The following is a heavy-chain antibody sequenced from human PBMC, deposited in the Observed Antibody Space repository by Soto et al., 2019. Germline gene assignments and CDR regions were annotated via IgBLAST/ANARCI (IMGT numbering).Heavy chain of an antibody. CDR2: ISYRGDT. D-gene: IGHD3-3*01. CDR1: GGSISGHY. CDR3: ARDVGLQHDTGYYDFWSGKNNWFDP. V-gene: IGHV4-59*11. Sequence: SETLSLTCTVSGGSISGHYWSWIRQPPGKGLQYIGYISYRGDTNYNPSLKSRVTISVDTSNNQFSLRLSSVTAADTAVYYCARDVGLQHDTGYYDFWSGKNNWFDPWGQGTLVTVSS. J-gene: IGHJ5*02.